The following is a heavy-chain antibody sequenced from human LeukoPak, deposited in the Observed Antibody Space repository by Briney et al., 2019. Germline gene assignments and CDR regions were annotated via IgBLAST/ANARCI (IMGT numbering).Heavy chain of an antibody. CDR1: DGSISSYY. V-gene: IGHV4-59*01. D-gene: IGHD5-18*01. CDR2: IYYSGST. Sequence: SETLSLTCTVSDGSISSYYGSWIRQPPGKGLEWIGYIYYSGSTNYNPSLKSRVTISVDTSKNQFSLKLSSVTAADTAVYYCASLRGYSYGYGDYYYMDVWGKGTTVTVYS. CDR3: ASLRGYSYGYGDYYYMDV. J-gene: IGHJ6*03.